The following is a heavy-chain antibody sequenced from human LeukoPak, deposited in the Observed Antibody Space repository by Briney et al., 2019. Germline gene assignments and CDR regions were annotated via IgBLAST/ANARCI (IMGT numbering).Heavy chain of an antibody. CDR1: GFTFDDYG. V-gene: IGHV3-23*01. D-gene: IGHD6-19*01. CDR2: ISGSGGST. CDR3: EKDLSSSGWYWALDY. J-gene: IGHJ4*02. Sequence: GGSLRLSCAASGFTFDDYGMSWVRQAPGKGLEWVSAISGSGGSTYYADSVKGRFTISRDNSKNTLYLQMNSLRAEDTAVYYCEKDLSSSGWYWALDYWGQGTMVTVSS.